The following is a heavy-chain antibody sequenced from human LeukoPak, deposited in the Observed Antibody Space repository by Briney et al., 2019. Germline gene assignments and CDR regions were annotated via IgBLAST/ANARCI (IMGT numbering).Heavy chain of an antibody. D-gene: IGHD6-13*01. Sequence: GGSLRLSCAATGLIVSSNHMAGVRQAPGKGLEWVSVIYTGGITYYADSVSGRFTISRDNSKNTLFLQMNNLRVEDTALYYCARDHAPAGGGLDYWGLGTQVTVSS. CDR2: IYTGGIT. CDR1: GLIVSSNH. J-gene: IGHJ4*01. CDR3: ARDHAPAGGGLDY. V-gene: IGHV3-53*01.